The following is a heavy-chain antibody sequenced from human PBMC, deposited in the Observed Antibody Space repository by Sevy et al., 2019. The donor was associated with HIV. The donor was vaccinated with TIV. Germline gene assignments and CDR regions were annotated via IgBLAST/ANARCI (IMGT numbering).Heavy chain of an antibody. D-gene: IGHD3-22*01. Sequence: GGSLRLSCAASGFTFSSYGMHWVRQAPGKGLEWVAVISYDGSNKYYADSVKGRFTISRDNSKNTLYLQMNSLRAEDTAVYYCARQHSGYYYSGDYYGMDVWGQGTTVTVSS. J-gene: IGHJ6*02. CDR1: GFTFSSYG. V-gene: IGHV3-30*03. CDR2: ISYDGSNK. CDR3: ARQHSGYYYSGDYYGMDV.